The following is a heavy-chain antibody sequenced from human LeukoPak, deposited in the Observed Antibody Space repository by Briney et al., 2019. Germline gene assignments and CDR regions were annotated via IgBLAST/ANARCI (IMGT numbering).Heavy chain of an antibody. Sequence: SETLSLTCTVSGGSISSYYWSWIRQPPGKGLEWIGYIYYSGSTNYNPSLKSRVTISVDTSRNQFSLKLSSVTAADTAVYYCARGSSIASRSWVDYWGQGTLATVS. D-gene: IGHD6-6*01. CDR2: IYYSGST. CDR3: ARGSSIASRSWVDY. V-gene: IGHV4-59*01. J-gene: IGHJ4*02. CDR1: GGSISSYY.